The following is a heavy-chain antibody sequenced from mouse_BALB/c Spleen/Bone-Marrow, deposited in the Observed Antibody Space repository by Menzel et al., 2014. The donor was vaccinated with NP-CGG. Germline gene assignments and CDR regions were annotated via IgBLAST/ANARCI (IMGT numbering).Heavy chain of an antibody. CDR2: IDPANGNT. J-gene: IGHJ3*01. D-gene: IGHD2-14*01. V-gene: IGHV14-3*02. CDR1: GFNIKDTY. Sequence: EVQLQQSGAELVKPGASVKLSCTASGFNIKDTYMHWVKQRPEQGLEWIGRIDPANGNTKYDPKFQGKATITADTSSNTAYLQLSSLTSEGTAVYYCATYYRYDRRFAYWGQGTLVTVSA. CDR3: ATYYRYDRRFAY.